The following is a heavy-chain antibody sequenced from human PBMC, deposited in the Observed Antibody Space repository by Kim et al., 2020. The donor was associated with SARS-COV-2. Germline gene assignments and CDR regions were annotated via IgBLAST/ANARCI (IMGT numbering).Heavy chain of an antibody. J-gene: IGHJ5*02. V-gene: IGHV4-34*01. Sequence: SETLSLTCAVYSGSFSDFYLSWIRQPPGKGLEWIWEISHSGSTNYNPSLKSRVTISVYTSNNQFPLKLSSGTAADTAVYYCCRAPVQQLGPGWFDPWGQG. CDR3: CRAPVQQLGPGWFDP. CDR2: ISHSGST. D-gene: IGHD6-13*01. CDR1: SGSFSDFY.